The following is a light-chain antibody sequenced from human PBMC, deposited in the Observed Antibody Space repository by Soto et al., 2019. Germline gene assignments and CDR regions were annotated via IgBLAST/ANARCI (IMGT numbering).Light chain of an antibody. Sequence: EIVLTQSPATLSLSPGERATLSCRATQSISSNLAWHQQTPCKAPMLLIYDAFHRSTGIPARFSGSGSGSDFTLTISSLVPEDFAVYYCQHRSNWPPITFGQGTRLEIK. CDR1: QSISSN. CDR3: QHRSNWPPIT. J-gene: IGKJ5*01. CDR2: DAF. V-gene: IGKV3-11*01.